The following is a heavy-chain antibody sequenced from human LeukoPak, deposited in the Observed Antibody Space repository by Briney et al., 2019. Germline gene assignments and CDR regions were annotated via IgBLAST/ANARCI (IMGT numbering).Heavy chain of an antibody. CDR1: GFTVSSNY. CDR3: ARVDTYSYGYDY. V-gene: IGHV3-53*01. J-gene: IGHJ4*02. Sequence: PGGSLRLSCAASGFTVSSNYMSWVRQAPGKGLEWVSVIYSGGSTYYADSVKGRFTISRDNSKNTLYLQMNSLRAEDTAVYYCARVDTYSYGYDYWGLGTLVTVSS. CDR2: IYSGGST. D-gene: IGHD5-18*01.